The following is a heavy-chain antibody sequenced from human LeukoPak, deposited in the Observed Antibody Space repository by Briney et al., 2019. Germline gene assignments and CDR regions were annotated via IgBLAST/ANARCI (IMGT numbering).Heavy chain of an antibody. V-gene: IGHV3-23*01. CDR1: GFTFSSYA. CDR3: ARGKYCTSTSCYNPVDYFEY. CDR2: ISGSGAST. D-gene: IGHD2-2*02. Sequence: GGSLRLSCAASGFTFSSYAMSWVRQAPGKGLEWVSAISGSGASTYYADSVKGRFTISRDNSKSTLYLQMSSLRAEDTAVYYCARGKYCTSTSCYNPVDYFEYWGQGTLVTVSS. J-gene: IGHJ4*02.